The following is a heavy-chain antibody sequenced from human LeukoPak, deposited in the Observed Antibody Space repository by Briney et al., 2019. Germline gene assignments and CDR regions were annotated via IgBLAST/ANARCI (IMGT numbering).Heavy chain of an antibody. V-gene: IGHV4-38-2*02. Sequence: SETLSLTCTVSGYSISSGYYWGWIRPPPGKGLEWIGSIYYSGSTHYNPSLKSRVTISVDTSKNQFSLNLSSVTAADTAVYYCARNVGGVTGGYWGQGTLVTVSS. CDR2: IYYSGST. D-gene: IGHD3-16*01. J-gene: IGHJ4*02. CDR3: ARNVGGVTGGY. CDR1: GYSISSGYY.